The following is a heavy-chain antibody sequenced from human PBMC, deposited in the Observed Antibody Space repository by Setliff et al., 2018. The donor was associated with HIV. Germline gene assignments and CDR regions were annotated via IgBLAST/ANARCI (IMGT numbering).Heavy chain of an antibody. Sequence: SETLSLTCTVSGVSIDKNYWSWVRRPPGKGLEWIGRVYMSGKTNYSPSLKSRVTMSADTSKNQVSLDLYSVTAADTAVYYCARDHNSGTLHAFDLWGQGTKVTV. J-gene: IGHJ3*01. CDR2: VYMSGKT. CDR3: ARDHNSGTLHAFDL. CDR1: GVSIDKNY. D-gene: IGHD1-26*01. V-gene: IGHV4-4*07.